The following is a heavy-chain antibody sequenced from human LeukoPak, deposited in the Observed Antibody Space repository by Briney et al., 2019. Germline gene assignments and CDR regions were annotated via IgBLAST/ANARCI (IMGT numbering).Heavy chain of an antibody. CDR2: INHSGST. Sequence: SETLSLTCAVYGGSFSGYYWSWIRQPPGKGLEWIGEINHSGSTNYNPSLKSRVTISVDTSKTQFSLRLSSVTAADTAVYYCARGSGMLENGMDVWGQGTTVTVSS. D-gene: IGHD1-26*01. J-gene: IGHJ6*02. V-gene: IGHV4-34*01. CDR1: GGSFSGYY. CDR3: ARGSGMLENGMDV.